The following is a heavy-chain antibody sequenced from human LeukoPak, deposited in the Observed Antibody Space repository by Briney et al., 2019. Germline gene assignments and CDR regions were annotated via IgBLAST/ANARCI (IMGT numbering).Heavy chain of an antibody. Sequence: PGGSLRLSCAASGFTFSTYGMHWVRQSPGKGLEWVAFIRYDESKEFYADSLKGRFTVSRDNSQNTLFLQINSLRTEDTAVYYRAKALVTTLINTYQIDFWGQGTLVTVSS. CDR3: AKALVTTLINTYQIDF. D-gene: IGHD4-23*01. J-gene: IGHJ4*02. CDR2: IRYDESKE. CDR1: GFTFSTYG. V-gene: IGHV3-30*02.